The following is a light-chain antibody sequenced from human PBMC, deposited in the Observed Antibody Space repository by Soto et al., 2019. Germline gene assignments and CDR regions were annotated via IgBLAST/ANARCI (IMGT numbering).Light chain of an antibody. CDR1: PSINNN. V-gene: IGKV3-15*01. J-gene: IGKJ4*01. CDR2: GAS. Sequence: EIVMTQSPATLSVSPGERATLSCRASPSINNNLAWYQQKLGQGPRLLIYGASSSALGIRARFSCSGSGTGFTLNISSLQSEDFAIYYCQQYNDWPLTFGGGTKVEIK. CDR3: QQYNDWPLT.